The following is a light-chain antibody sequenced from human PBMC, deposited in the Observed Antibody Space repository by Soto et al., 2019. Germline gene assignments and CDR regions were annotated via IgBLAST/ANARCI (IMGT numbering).Light chain of an antibody. Sequence: EIVLTPSPATLSLSPVERATLSCRASQTITTYLAWYQQTPGQPPRLLIYGASNRATGIPARFSGSGSGTDLTLTINILDPEHFSVYYCQPRSNWRITVGRGPRLENK. J-gene: IGKJ5*01. V-gene: IGKV3-11*01. CDR2: GAS. CDR3: QPRSNWRIT. CDR1: QTITTY.